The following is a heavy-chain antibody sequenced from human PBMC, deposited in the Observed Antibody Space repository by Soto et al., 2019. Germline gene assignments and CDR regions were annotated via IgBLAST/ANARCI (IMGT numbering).Heavy chain of an antibody. CDR1: GGSISSSNW. Sequence: QVQLQESGPGLVKPSGTLSLTCAVSGGSISSSNWWSWVRQPPGKGLEWIGEIYHSGSTNYNPSLKSRVTISGDKSRSQFSLKLSSVTAADTAVYYCARARGSYYYGMDVWGQGTTVTVSS. V-gene: IGHV4-4*02. CDR2: IYHSGST. D-gene: IGHD1-26*01. J-gene: IGHJ6*02. CDR3: ARARGSYYYGMDV.